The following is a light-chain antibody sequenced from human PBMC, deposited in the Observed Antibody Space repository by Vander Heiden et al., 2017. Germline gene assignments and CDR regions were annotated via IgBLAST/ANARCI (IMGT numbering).Light chain of an antibody. CDR2: GNT. J-gene: IGLJ2*01. Sequence: QSVLPQPPSVSGAPGQRVTISCTGRNSNIGAGYDVHWYQHLPGTAPKLLIYGNTNRPSGVPDRFSGSKSGTSASLAITGLQAEDEADYYCQSYDSSLSSLSGSYVVFGGGTKLTVL. V-gene: IGLV1-40*01. CDR1: NSNIGAGYD. CDR3: QSYDSSLSSLSGSYVV.